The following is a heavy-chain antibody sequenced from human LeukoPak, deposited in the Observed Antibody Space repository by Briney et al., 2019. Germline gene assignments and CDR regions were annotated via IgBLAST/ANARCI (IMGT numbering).Heavy chain of an antibody. J-gene: IGHJ5*02. Sequence: ASVKVSCKASGGTFISYAISWVRQAPGQGLEWMGGIIPIFGTANYAQKFQGRVTITADESTSTAYMELSSLRSEDTAVYYCARDGYHDTERNWFDPWGQGTLVTASS. CDR3: ARDGYHDTERNWFDP. V-gene: IGHV1-69*01. CDR1: GGTFISYA. D-gene: IGHD5-12*01. CDR2: IIPIFGTA.